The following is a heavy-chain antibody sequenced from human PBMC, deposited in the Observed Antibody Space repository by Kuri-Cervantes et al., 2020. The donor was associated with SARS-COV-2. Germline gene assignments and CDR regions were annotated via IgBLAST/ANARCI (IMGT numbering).Heavy chain of an antibody. D-gene: IGHD2-2*01. Sequence: SVTVSCKDSGGTFSIYAIVWVGQAPGKGLEWMGRIIHIRGIGKDAQKFQGRVTITADKATSTAYMELTSLRSEDKAVYYCARGYRYCSCTSCPTPYFFDYWGQGTLVTVSS. CDR3: ARGYRYCSCTSCPTPYFFDY. CDR1: GGTFSIYA. CDR2: IIHIRGIG. V-gene: IGHV1-69*04. J-gene: IGHJ4*02.